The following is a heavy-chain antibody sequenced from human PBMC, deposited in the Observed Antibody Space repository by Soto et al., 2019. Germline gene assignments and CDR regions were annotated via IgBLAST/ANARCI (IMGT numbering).Heavy chain of an antibody. J-gene: IGHJ6*02. Sequence: QVQLVQSGAEVKKPGASVKVSCKASGYTFTSYAMHWVRQAPGQRLEWMGWINAGNGNTKYSQKFQGRVTITRDTSASTAYMQLSSLRSEDTAVYYCARTVGYYYGMDVWGQGTTVTVSS. CDR3: ARTVGYYYGMDV. D-gene: IGHD4-17*01. V-gene: IGHV1-3*01. CDR1: GYTFTSYA. CDR2: INAGNGNT.